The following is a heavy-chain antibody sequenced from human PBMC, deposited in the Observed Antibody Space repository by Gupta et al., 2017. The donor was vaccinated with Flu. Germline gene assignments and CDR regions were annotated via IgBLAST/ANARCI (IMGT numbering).Heavy chain of an antibody. J-gene: IGHJ2*01. V-gene: IGHV3-21*02. CDR1: GFTFNAYT. CDR2: IGRSGSDV. D-gene: IGHD2-21*02. Sequence: EVQLLESGGGLVKPGESLRLSCVASGFTFNAYTLAWVRQTPRKGLEWVASIGRSGSDVYYTDSLKGRFTISRDNTKNSLYLQMTNLGPEDTALYYCATPYCGGACFDWYFHLWGRGTLVTVSS. CDR3: ATPYCGGACFDWYFHL.